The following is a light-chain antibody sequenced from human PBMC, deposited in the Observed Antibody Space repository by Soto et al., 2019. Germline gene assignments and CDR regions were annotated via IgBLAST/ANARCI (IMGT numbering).Light chain of an antibody. Sequence: EIVMTQSPGTLSVSPGERAILSCRASQSVSSNLAWYQQKPGQTPRLLIYGASTRATGIPARFSGSGSGTEFTLTISSLQYEDFAVYYCKQYNNWPPFTFGPGTKVDIK. CDR2: GAS. J-gene: IGKJ3*01. CDR1: QSVSSN. V-gene: IGKV3-15*01. CDR3: KQYNNWPPFT.